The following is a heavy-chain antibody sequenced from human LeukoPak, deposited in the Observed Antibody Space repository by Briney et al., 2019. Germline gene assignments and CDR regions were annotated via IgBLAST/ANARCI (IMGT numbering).Heavy chain of an antibody. Sequence: PGESLRLSCAPSGLTFSSNYMSGARQAPGKGLEWVSYISRSSNIIYYADSVKGRFTISRDNAKNSLYLQMNSLRDEDMAVYYCARDGNYYYGMDVWGQGTTVTVCS. V-gene: IGHV3-48*02. CDR3: ARDGNYYYGMDV. D-gene: IGHD1-26*01. J-gene: IGHJ6*02. CDR2: ISRSSNII. CDR1: GLTFSSNY.